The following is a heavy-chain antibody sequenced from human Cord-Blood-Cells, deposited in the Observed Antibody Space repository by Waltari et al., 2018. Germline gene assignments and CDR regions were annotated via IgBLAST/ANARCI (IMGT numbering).Heavy chain of an antibody. D-gene: IGHD3-3*01. CDR2: INHSGST. CDR3: ARSISDFWSCYYFAFDI. CDR1: GGSFSGYY. V-gene: IGHV4-34*01. J-gene: IGHJ3*02. Sequence: QVQLQQWGAGLLKPSETLSLTCAVYGGSFSGYYWSWIRQPPGKGLEWIGEINHSGSTNYNPSLKGRVTISVDTSKNQFSLKLSSVTAADTAVYYCARSISDFWSCYYFAFDIWGQGTMVTVSS.